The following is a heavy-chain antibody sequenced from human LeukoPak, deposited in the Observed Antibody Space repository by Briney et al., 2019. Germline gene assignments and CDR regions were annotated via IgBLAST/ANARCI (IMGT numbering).Heavy chain of an antibody. CDR3: ARHFRIFGIPDYYGMDV. J-gene: IGHJ6*02. D-gene: IGHD3-3*01. Sequence: ASVKVSCTASGYTFTGYYIHWVRQAPGQGLEWMGWINPNSGGTNYAQKFQGRVTMTRDTSISTAYMELSRLRSDDTAVYYCARHFRIFGIPDYYGMDVWGQGTTVTVSS. CDR1: GYTFTGYY. CDR2: INPNSGGT. V-gene: IGHV1-2*02.